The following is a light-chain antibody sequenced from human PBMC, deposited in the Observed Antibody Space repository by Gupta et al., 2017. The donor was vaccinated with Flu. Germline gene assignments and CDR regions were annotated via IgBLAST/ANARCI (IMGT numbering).Light chain of an antibody. V-gene: IGLV2-14*01. CDR3: SAYTTSATVL. CDR2: EVS. CDR1: GSDVGAYNY. Sequence: TGSDVGAYNYVSWYQQHPGKAPKLLIYEVSNRPSGVASRFSGSKSGYTASLTIFGLQAEDEADYYCSAYTTSATVLFGGGTKVTVL. J-gene: IGLJ2*01.